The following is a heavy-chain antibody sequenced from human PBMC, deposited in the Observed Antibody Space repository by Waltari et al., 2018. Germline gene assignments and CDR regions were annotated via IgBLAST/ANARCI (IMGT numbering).Heavy chain of an antibody. V-gene: IGHV3-21*02. D-gene: IGHD1-26*01. CDR3: ARGWEPPTWFDS. CDR2: ISRSSSDI. Sequence: EVQLVESGGGLVKPGGSLRLSCAAPGFTFTKYSMHWIRQTPGKGLEWVSSISRSSSDIYYADSVRGRFTISRDNANNSLTLQMHSLRAEDTGLYYCARGWEPPTWFDSWGQGTLVTVSS. CDR1: GFTFTKYS. J-gene: IGHJ5*01.